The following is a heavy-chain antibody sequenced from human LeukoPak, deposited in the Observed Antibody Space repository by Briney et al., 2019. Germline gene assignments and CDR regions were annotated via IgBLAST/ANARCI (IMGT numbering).Heavy chain of an antibody. V-gene: IGHV1-69*04. CDR1: GGTFSSYA. J-gene: IGHJ5*02. CDR3: ARDPRGIAAAGTGWFDP. CDR2: IIPIFGIA. D-gene: IGHD6-13*01. Sequence: SVKVSCKASGGTFSSYAISWVRQAPGQGLEWMGRIIPIFGIANYAQKFQGRVTITADKSTSTAYMELSSLRSEDTAVYYCARDPRGIAAAGTGWFDPWGQGTLVTVSS.